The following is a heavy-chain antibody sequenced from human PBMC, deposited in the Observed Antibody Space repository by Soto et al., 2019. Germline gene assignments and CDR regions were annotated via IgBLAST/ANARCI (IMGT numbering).Heavy chain of an antibody. CDR2: INHSGST. CDR1: GGSFSGYY. V-gene: IGHV4-34*09. J-gene: IGHJ4*02. Sequence: SETLSLTCAVYGGSFSGYYWSWIRQPPGKGLEWIGEINHSGSTYYNPSLKSRVTISVDTSKNQFSLKLSSVTAADTAVYYCARWPQLEPRFDYWGQGTLVTVSS. D-gene: IGHD1-1*01. CDR3: ARWPQLEPRFDY.